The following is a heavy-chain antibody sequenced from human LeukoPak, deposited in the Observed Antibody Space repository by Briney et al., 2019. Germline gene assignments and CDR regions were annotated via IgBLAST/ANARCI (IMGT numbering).Heavy chain of an antibody. D-gene: IGHD3-16*01. CDR2: INHSGST. Sequence: PSETLSLTCAVYGGSFSGYYWSWIRQPPGKGLEWIGEINHSGSTNYNPSLKSRVTISVDTSKNQFSLKLSSVTAADTAVYYCARADWGLLITFGGVISLQDAFDIWGQGTMVTVSS. CDR3: ARADWGLLITFGGVISLQDAFDI. J-gene: IGHJ3*02. V-gene: IGHV4-34*01. CDR1: GGSFSGYY.